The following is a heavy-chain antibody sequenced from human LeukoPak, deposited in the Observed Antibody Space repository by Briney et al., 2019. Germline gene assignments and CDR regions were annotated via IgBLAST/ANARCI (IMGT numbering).Heavy chain of an antibody. CDR2: TYYRSKWYN. CDR3: ARDRWANWNYVDY. Sequence: SRTLSLTCAISGVSASSNSAAWNWIRQSPSRGLEWLGRTYYRSKWYNDYAVSVKSRITINPDTSKNQFSLQLNSVTPEDTAVYYCARDRWANWNYVDYWGQGTLVTVSS. D-gene: IGHD1-20*01. J-gene: IGHJ4*02. CDR1: GVSASSNSAA. V-gene: IGHV6-1*01.